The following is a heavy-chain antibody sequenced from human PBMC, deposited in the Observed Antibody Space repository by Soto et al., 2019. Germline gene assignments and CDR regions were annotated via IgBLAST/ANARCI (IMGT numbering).Heavy chain of an antibody. CDR3: AKEQYYDFWSGHGPFDY. CDR2: INTDNGNT. CDR1: GYTFTSYA. V-gene: IGHV1-3*04. D-gene: IGHD3-3*01. J-gene: IGHJ4*02. Sequence: ASVKVACKASGYTFTSYAMHWVRQAPGQRLEWMGWINTDNGNTKYSQKFQGRVTITRDTSASTAYMELSSLRSEDTAVYYCAKEQYYDFWSGHGPFDYWGQGTLVTVSS.